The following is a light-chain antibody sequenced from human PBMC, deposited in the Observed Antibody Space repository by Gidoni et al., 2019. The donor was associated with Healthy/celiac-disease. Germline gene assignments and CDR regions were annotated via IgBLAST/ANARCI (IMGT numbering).Light chain of an antibody. CDR3: QQYYSTPF. J-gene: IGKJ3*01. Sequence: DIVMTQSPDSLAVSLGARATINCKSSQSVLYSSNNKNYLAWYQQKPGQPPTLLIYWASTRESGVPDRFSGSGSGTDFTLTISSLQAEDVAVYYCQQYYSTPFFGPGTKVDIK. CDR1: QSVLYSSNNKNY. CDR2: WAS. V-gene: IGKV4-1*01.